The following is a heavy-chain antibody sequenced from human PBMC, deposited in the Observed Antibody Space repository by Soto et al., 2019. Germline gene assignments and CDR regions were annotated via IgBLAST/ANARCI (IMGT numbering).Heavy chain of an antibody. CDR2: IIPIFGTA. J-gene: IGHJ6*03. CDR3: ARHPVYCSGGSCYPYYYYYYMDV. D-gene: IGHD2-15*01. Sequence: SVKVSCKASGGTFSSYAISWVRQAPGQGLEWMGGIIPIFGTANYAQKFQGRVTITADESTSTAYMELSSLRSEDTAVYYCARHPVYCSGGSCYPYYYYYYMDVWGKGTTVTVSS. CDR1: GGTFSSYA. V-gene: IGHV1-69*13.